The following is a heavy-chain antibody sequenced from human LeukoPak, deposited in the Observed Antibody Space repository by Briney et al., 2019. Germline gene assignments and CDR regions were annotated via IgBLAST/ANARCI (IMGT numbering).Heavy chain of an antibody. Sequence: PGGSLRLSCAASGFTFNKYGMIWVRQAPGKGLEWVSSIGGSDGRTYHADSVKGRFTVSRDNTKNTLYLQLDSLRVEDTGLYYCAKTDIGLVVAGTLDSWGQGTQVTVFS. CDR3: AKTDIGLVVAGTLDS. D-gene: IGHD2-15*01. CDR2: IGGSDGRT. J-gene: IGHJ4*02. V-gene: IGHV3-23*01. CDR1: GFTFNKYG.